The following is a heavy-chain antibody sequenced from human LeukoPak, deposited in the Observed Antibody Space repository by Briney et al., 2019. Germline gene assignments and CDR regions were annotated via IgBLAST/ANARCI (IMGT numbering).Heavy chain of an antibody. CDR2: INHTGST. D-gene: IGHD6-19*01. V-gene: IGHV4-34*01. CDR1: GGSFSGYY. Sequence: PSETLSLTCAVYGGSFSGYYWSWIRQPPGKGLEWIGEINHTGSTNYNPSLKSRVSISVDTSKNQFSLKLSSVTAADTAVYYCAISSSGWYPNYWGQGTLVTVSS. CDR3: AISSSGWYPNY. J-gene: IGHJ4*02.